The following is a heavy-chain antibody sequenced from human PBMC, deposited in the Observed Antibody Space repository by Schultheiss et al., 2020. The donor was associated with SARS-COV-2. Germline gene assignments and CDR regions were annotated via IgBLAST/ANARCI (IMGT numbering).Heavy chain of an antibody. Sequence: GESLKISCAASGFTFSSYGMHWVRQAPGKGLEWVAVISYDGSKKYYADSVKGRFTISRDNSKNTLYLQMNSLRAEDTAVYYCAKEHYETRPYYYYYGMDVWGQGTTVTVSS. J-gene: IGHJ6*02. D-gene: IGHD4-17*01. CDR2: ISYDGSKK. V-gene: IGHV3-30*18. CDR1: GFTFSSYG. CDR3: AKEHYETRPYYYYYGMDV.